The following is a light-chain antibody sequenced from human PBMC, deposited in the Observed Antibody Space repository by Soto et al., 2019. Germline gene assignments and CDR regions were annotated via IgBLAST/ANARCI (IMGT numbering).Light chain of an antibody. CDR3: QQYRSSPHS. CDR2: GAA. V-gene: IGKV3-20*01. Sequence: EIVLTQSPGTLSLSPGERATLSCRASQSVSSSYLAWYQQKPGQAPRLLIYGAATRATGIQDRFSGSGSGTEFTLTISFLVPEDVAEYYWQQYRSSPHSFVSGTMLE. J-gene: IGKJ2*03. CDR1: QSVSSSY.